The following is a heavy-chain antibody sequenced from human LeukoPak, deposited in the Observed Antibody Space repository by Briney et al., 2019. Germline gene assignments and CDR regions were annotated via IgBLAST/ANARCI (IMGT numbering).Heavy chain of an antibody. J-gene: IGHJ4*02. D-gene: IGHD1-14*01. CDR3: ATSGEG. Sequence: PGGSLRLSCAASGFTFSVYWMHWVRHAPGKGLVWVSLIDSDASRTTYADSVKGRFTISRDNAKNTLYLQMDSLRAEDTAVYYCATSGEGWGQGTLVTVSS. CDR2: IDSDASRT. V-gene: IGHV3-74*01. CDR1: GFTFSVYW.